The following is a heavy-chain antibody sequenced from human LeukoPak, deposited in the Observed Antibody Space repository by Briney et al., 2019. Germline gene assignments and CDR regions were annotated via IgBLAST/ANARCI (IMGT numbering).Heavy chain of an antibody. CDR2: RNQDGSEK. V-gene: IGHV3-7*01. CDR1: GVTFSIYW. D-gene: IGHD1-26*01. Sequence: PGGSPRLSCVASGVTFSIYWMSWVPHAPGKGLEWVGKRNQDGSEKSYVASVKSRSTISRDNVKNSLYLQMNSLRADDTGVYYCVRDFRWAFDYWGQGTLVTVSS. CDR3: VRDFRWAFDY. J-gene: IGHJ4*02.